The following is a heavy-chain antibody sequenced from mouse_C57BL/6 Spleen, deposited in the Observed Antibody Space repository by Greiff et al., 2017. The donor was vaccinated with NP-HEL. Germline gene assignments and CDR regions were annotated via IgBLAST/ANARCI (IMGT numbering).Heavy chain of an antibody. Sequence: EVKLQESGGDLVKPGGSLKLSCAASGFTFSSYGMSWVRQTPDKRLEWVATISSGGSYTYYPDSVKGRFTISRDNAKNTLYLQMSSLKSEDTAMYYCARLQSAYDYDVAWFAYWGQGTLVTVSA. V-gene: IGHV5-6*01. CDR3: ARLQSAYDYDVAWFAY. CDR2: ISSGGSYT. J-gene: IGHJ3*01. D-gene: IGHD2-4*01. CDR1: GFTFSSYG.